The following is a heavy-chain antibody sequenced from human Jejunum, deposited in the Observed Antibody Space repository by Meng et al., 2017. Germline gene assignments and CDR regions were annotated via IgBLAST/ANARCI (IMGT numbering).Heavy chain of an antibody. V-gene: IGHV1-18*01. J-gene: IGHJ4*02. Sequence: ASVKVSCKASGYTFSNYGVTWVRQAPGHGLEWMGWISAYNGNRNYAQKFQDRVTMTTDTSTRTAYMELRSLRSDDTAVYYCARDFSCVSCSFDYWGQGTMVTVSS. CDR2: ISAYNGNR. D-gene: IGHD2-21*01. CDR1: GYTFSNYG. CDR3: ARDFSCVSCSFDY.